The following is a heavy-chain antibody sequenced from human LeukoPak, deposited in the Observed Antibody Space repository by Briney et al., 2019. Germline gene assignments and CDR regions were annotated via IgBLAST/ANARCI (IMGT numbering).Heavy chain of an antibody. V-gene: IGHV3-53*01. Sequence: PGGSLRLSCAASGFTVSSNYMSWVRQAPGKGLEWVSVIYSGGSTYYADSVKGRFTISRDNSKNTLYLQMNSLRAEDTAVYYCARGGTCTSCYPARYYYMDVWGKGTTVTVSS. CDR1: GFTVSSNY. J-gene: IGHJ6*03. CDR3: ARGGTCTSCYPARYYYMDV. D-gene: IGHD2-2*01. CDR2: IYSGGST.